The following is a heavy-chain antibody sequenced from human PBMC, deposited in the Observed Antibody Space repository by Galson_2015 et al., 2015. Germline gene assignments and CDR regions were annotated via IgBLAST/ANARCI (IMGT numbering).Heavy chain of an antibody. V-gene: IGHV1-58*01. CDR2: IVVGSGNT. CDR1: GFTFTSSA. CDR3: AATSVGSSWYSGWFDP. J-gene: IGHJ5*02. Sequence: SVKVSCKASGFTFTSSAVQWVRQARGQRLEWIGWIVVGSGNTNYARKFQERVTITRDMSTSTAYMELSSLRSEDTAVYYCAATSVGSSWYSGWFDPWGQGTLVTVSS. D-gene: IGHD6-13*01.